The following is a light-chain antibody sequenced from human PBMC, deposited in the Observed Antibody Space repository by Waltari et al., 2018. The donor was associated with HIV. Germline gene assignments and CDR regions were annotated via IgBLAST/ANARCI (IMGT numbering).Light chain of an antibody. Sequence: DIVMTQSPATLSLSPGERATLSCWTSQSLNNNLAWYQQKPGQPPRLLIFGASTRATGVPAIFIGSGSGTDFTLTISSLQSEDSAVYYCQQYNYWPPTFGQGTKVEIK. V-gene: IGKV3-15*01. CDR3: QQYNYWPPT. J-gene: IGKJ1*01. CDR1: QSLNNN. CDR2: GAS.